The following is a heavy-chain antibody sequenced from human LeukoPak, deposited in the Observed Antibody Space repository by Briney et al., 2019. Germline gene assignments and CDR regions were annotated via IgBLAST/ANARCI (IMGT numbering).Heavy chain of an antibody. J-gene: IGHJ4*02. Sequence: PGGSLRLSCAASGFSFSSYNMNWVRQDPGKGLEWVSYISVSSSTIYYADSVKGRFTISRDNAKNSLYLQMNSLRDGDTALYYCARSLGGSYDYWGQGTLVTVSS. CDR1: GFSFSSYN. CDR3: ARSLGGSYDY. CDR2: ISVSSSTI. D-gene: IGHD1-26*01. V-gene: IGHV3-48*02.